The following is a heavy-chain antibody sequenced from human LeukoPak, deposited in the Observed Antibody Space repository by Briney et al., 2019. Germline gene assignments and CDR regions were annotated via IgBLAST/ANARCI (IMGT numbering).Heavy chain of an antibody. CDR1: GYTLTELS. J-gene: IGHJ4*02. CDR2: FDPEDGET. V-gene: IGHV1-24*01. CDR3: AAEYCSTTSCYPGLDY. D-gene: IGHD2-2*01. Sequence: GASVKVSCKVSGYTLTELSMHWVRQAPGKGLEWMGGFDPEDGETIYAQKFQGRVTIIADTSTDTAYMELSSLRSEDTAVYYCAAEYCSTTSCYPGLDYWGQGTLVTVSS.